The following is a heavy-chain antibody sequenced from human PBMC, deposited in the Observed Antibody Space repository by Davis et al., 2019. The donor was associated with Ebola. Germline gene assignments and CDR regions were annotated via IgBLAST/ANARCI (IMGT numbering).Heavy chain of an antibody. D-gene: IGHD4-17*01. V-gene: IGHV3-73*01. J-gene: IGHJ4*02. CDR2: IRSKANSYAT. CDR3: NYGDPRKLDY. Sequence: GGSLRLSCAASGFTFSGSAMHWVRQASGKGLEWAGRIRSKANSYATAYAASVKGRFTTSRDDSKNTAYLQMNSLKTEDTAVYYCNYGDPRKLDYWGQGTLVTVSS. CDR1: GFTFSGSA.